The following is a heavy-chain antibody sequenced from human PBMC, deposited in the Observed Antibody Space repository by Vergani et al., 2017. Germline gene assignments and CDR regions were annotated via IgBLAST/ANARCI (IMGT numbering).Heavy chain of an antibody. CDR2: IKSDGSIT. CDR1: GFSFSGYW. Sequence: EVQLVESGGGLIHPGGSLRLSCEGSGFSFSGYWMHWVRQSPEKGLVWVSRIKSDGSITNYADSVKGRFTISRDNAKNTLYLEMNSLRAEDTAVYYCARDRGREAYYYDSSGYSDYWGQGTLVTVSS. V-gene: IGHV3-74*01. CDR3: ARDRGREAYYYDSSGYSDY. J-gene: IGHJ4*02. D-gene: IGHD3-22*01.